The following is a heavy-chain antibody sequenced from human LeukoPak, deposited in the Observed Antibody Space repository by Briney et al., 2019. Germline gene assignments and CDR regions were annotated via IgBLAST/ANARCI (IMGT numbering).Heavy chain of an antibody. D-gene: IGHD6-13*01. V-gene: IGHV4-34*01. Sequence: SETLSLTCAVYGGSFSGYYWSWIRQPPGKGLEWIGEINHSGSTNYNPSLKSRVTISVDTSKNQFSLKLSSVTAADTAVYYCARHRQGGIYTSSWYGFDYWGQGTLVTVSS. J-gene: IGHJ4*02. CDR3: ARHRQGGIYTSSWYGFDY. CDR2: INHSGST. CDR1: GGSFSGYY.